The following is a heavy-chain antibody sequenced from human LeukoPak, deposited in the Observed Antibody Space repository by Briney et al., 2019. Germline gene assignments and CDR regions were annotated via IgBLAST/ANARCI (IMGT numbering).Heavy chain of an antibody. CDR3: ARLYLSIAARRSWFDP. CDR1: GYTFTSYG. Sequence: ASVKVSCKASGYTFTSYGISWVRQAPGQGLEWMGWISAYNGNTNYAQKLQGRVTMTTDTSTSTAYMELRSLRSDDTAVYYCARLYLSIAARRSWFDPWGQGTLVTVSS. D-gene: IGHD6-6*01. J-gene: IGHJ5*02. CDR2: ISAYNGNT. V-gene: IGHV1-18*01.